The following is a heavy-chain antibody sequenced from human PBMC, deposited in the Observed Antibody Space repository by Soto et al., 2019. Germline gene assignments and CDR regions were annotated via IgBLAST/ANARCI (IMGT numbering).Heavy chain of an antibody. CDR1: GGSISSPTYY. CDR2: IFYNGRT. J-gene: IGHJ4*02. D-gene: IGHD2-2*01. CDR3: ARRARIPAANYYFDY. Sequence: SETLSLTCSVSGGSISSPTYYWGWVRRAPGGGPEWIGNIFYNGRTDYNPSLQSRVTISVDTSKNQFSLRLASVTAADTAVYYCARRARIPAANYYFDYWGQGTLVTVSS. V-gene: IGHV4-39*01.